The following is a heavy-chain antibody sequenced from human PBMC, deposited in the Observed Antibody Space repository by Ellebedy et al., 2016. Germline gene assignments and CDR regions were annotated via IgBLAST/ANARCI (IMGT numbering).Heavy chain of an antibody. J-gene: IGHJ4*02. CDR1: GFTFRNYW. V-gene: IGHV3-74*01. Sequence: GGSLRLXXAASGFTFRNYWMHWVRQVPGKGLVSVARFGVEAYDIHYADSVKGRFTISRDNAKNTLYLQMNSLRAEDTAVYYCARDEGRGDSVYALGWPLDYWGQGTLVTVSS. CDR2: FGVEAYDI. D-gene: IGHD5/OR15-5a*01. CDR3: ARDEGRGDSVYALGWPLDY.